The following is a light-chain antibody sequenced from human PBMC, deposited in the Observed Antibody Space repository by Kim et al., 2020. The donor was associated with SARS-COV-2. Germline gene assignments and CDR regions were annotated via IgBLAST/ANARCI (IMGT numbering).Light chain of an antibody. CDR2: DVN. CDR1: SGDFGTFNY. CDR3: CSSAGTYTYV. V-gene: IGLV2-11*03. Sequence: GQSVTISCTRTSGDFGTFNYISWYQQHPGKAPKVIIYDVNKRPSRVPDRFSGSKSGNTASLTISALQTEDEGDYYCCSSAGTYTYVFGTGTKSPS. J-gene: IGLJ1*01.